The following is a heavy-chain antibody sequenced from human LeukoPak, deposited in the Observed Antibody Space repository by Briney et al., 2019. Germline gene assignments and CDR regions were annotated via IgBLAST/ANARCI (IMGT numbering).Heavy chain of an antibody. J-gene: IGHJ4*02. CDR1: GFTFSSYG. Sequence: GGSLRLSCAASGFTFSSYGMHWVRQAPGKGLEWVAVISYDGSNKYYADSVKGRFTISRDNSKNTLYLQMNSLRAEDTAVYYCAKDRPEYSYGEGDYWGQGTLVTVSS. D-gene: IGHD5-18*01. CDR3: AKDRPEYSYGEGDY. V-gene: IGHV3-30*18. CDR2: ISYDGSNK.